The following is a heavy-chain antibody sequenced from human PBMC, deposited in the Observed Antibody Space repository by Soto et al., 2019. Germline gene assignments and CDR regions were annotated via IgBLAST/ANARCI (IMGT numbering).Heavy chain of an antibody. Sequence: SETLSLTCTVSGGSISSSSYYWGWIRQPPGKGLEWIGSIYYSGSTYYNPSLKSRVTISVDTSKNQFSLKLSSVTAADTAVYYCARDYYYGMDVWGQGTTVTVSS. V-gene: IGHV4-39*07. CDR1: GGSISSSSYY. CDR3: ARDYYYGMDV. CDR2: IYYSGST. J-gene: IGHJ6*02.